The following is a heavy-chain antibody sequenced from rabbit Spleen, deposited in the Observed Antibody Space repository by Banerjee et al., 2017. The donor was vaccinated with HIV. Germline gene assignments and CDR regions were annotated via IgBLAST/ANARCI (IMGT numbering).Heavy chain of an antibody. CDR3: ARDGAGVIGWNFNL. D-gene: IGHD4-2*01. CDR2: IDPVFGIT. CDR1: GFTLSSYY. Sequence: QLKESGGGLVQPGGSLKLSCKASGFTLSSYYMNWVRQAPGKGLEWIGYIDPVFGITYYASWVNGRFSISRENAQNTVFLQMTSLTAADTATYFCARDGAGVIGWNFNLWGQGTLVTVS. J-gene: IGHJ4*01. V-gene: IGHV1S7*01.